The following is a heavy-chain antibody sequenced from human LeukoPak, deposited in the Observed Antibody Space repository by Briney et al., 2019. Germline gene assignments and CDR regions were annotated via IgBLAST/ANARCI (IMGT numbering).Heavy chain of an antibody. J-gene: IGHJ5*02. D-gene: IGHD2-2*01. CDR1: GGSISSSNW. Sequence: PSETLSLTCAVSGGSISSSNWWSWVRQPPGKGLEWIGEIYHSGSTNYNPSLKSRVTISVDKSKNQFSLKLSSVTAADTAVYYCARHRIGYCSSTSCYGENWFDPWGQGTLVTVSS. V-gene: IGHV4-4*02. CDR3: ARHRIGYCSSTSCYGENWFDP. CDR2: IYHSGST.